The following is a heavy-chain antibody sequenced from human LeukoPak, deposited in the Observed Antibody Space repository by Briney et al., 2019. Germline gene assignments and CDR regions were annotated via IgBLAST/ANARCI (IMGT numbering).Heavy chain of an antibody. J-gene: IGHJ6*03. Sequence: EASVKVSCKASGYTFTSYGISWVRQAPGQGLEWMGWLSAYNGNTNYAQKFQGRVTMTRDTSTSTVYMELSSLRSGDTAVYYCARDGPIAAAAPYYYYYMDVWGKGTTVTVSS. V-gene: IGHV1-18*01. CDR1: GYTFTSYG. CDR3: ARDGPIAAAAPYYYYYMDV. CDR2: LSAYNGNT. D-gene: IGHD6-13*01.